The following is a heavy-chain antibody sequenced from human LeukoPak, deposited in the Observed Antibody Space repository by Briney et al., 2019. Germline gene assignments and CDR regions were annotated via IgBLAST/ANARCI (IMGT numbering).Heavy chain of an antibody. CDR2: IKEDGSKK. CDR1: GFSFRNYW. Sequence: GGSLRLSCVASGFSFRNYWMSWVRQAPGRGLEWVASIKEDGSKKNHLDSVKGRFTISRDNAKNFLYLQMNSLRVEDTALYYCARDGDGRGEDFDYWGQGILVTVSS. CDR3: ARDGDGRGEDFDY. V-gene: IGHV3-7*01. D-gene: IGHD4-17*01. J-gene: IGHJ4*02.